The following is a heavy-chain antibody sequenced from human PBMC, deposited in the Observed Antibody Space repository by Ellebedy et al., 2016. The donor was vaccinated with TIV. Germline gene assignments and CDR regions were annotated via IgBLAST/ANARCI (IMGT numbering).Heavy chain of an antibody. J-gene: IGHJ4*02. CDR2: IFYSGST. CDR1: GGSIDNTDYY. Sequence: MPSETLSLTCTVSGGSIDNTDYYWAWIRQPPGKGLEWIGSIFYSGSTYSNPSLKSRVTISVDTSKNQFSLKLSSVTAADTAIYYCARSPIATRLIDYWGQGTLVSVSS. CDR3: ARSPIATRLIDY. V-gene: IGHV4-39*01. D-gene: IGHD6-6*01.